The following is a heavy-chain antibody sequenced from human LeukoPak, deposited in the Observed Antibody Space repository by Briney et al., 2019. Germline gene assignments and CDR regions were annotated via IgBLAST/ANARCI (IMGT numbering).Heavy chain of an antibody. D-gene: IGHD3-9*01. CDR1: GYTFTSYD. CDR3: ARVPLLRYFDWSLHGLYYYYMDV. CDR2: MNPNSGNT. J-gene: IGHJ6*03. V-gene: IGHV1-8*02. Sequence: GASVKVSCKASGYTFTSYDINWVRQATGQGLEWMGWMNPNSGNTGYAQKFQGRVTMTRNTSISTAYMELSSLRSEDTAVYYCARVPLLRYFDWSLHGLYYYYMDVWGKGTTVTISS.